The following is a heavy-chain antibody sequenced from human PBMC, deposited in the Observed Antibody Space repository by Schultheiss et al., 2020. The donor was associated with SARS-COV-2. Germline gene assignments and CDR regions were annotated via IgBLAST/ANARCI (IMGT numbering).Heavy chain of an antibody. D-gene: IGHD3-3*01. V-gene: IGHV4-34*01. J-gene: IGHJ4*02. CDR1: GGSFSGCN. Sequence: SQTLSLTCAVYGGSFSGCNWSWIRQPPGKGLEWIGEISHSGSTNYNPSLKSRVTISVDTSKNQFSLKLSSVTAAYTAVYYCARLENGYIDYWGQGTLVTVSS. CDR3: ARLENGYIDY. CDR2: ISHSGST.